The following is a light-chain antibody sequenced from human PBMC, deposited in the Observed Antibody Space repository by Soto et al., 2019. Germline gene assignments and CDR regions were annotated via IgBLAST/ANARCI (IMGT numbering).Light chain of an antibody. J-gene: IGKJ5*01. Sequence: IQMTQSPSTLSRSVGGRVTITCRASQGISSNLAWYQQKPGKAPKLLVYAASTLQSGVPSRFSGSGSGTEFTLTISSLQPEDFATYYCQQFNSYPITFGQGTRLEIK. CDR2: AAS. CDR1: QGISSN. CDR3: QQFNSYPIT. V-gene: IGKV1-9*01.